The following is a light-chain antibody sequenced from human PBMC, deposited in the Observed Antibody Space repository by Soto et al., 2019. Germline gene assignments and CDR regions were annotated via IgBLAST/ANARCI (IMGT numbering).Light chain of an antibody. CDR2: KAS. Sequence: DIQMTQSPSTLSGSVGDRVTITCRASQTISSWLAWYQQKPGKAPKLLIYKASTLKSGVPSRFSGSGSGTEFSLTITSLKPEDFATYYCQYLNGAPTITFGQGTRLEI. CDR3: QYLNGAPTIT. V-gene: IGKV1-5*03. J-gene: IGKJ5*01. CDR1: QTISSW.